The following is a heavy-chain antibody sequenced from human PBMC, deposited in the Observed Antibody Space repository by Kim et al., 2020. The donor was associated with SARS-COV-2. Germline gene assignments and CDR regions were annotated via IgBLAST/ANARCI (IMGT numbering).Heavy chain of an antibody. Sequence: GGSLRLSCAASGFTLSNYWMHWVRQVPGKGLVWLSRIIPDGTSADYADSVKGRFTVSRYNAKNTLYLQMSSLRAEDTARYLCTRVKNGLAGAFDIWGQGT. J-gene: IGHJ3*02. V-gene: IGHV3-74*01. CDR1: GFTLSNYW. D-gene: IGHD1-1*01. CDR3: TRVKNGLAGAFDI. CDR2: IIPDGTSA.